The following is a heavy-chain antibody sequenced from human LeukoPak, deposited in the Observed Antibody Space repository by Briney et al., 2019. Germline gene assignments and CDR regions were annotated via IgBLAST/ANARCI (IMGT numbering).Heavy chain of an antibody. Sequence: SETLSLTCSVSGVSISSYHWTWIRQPPGEGLEWIGHIYNSGSTNYNPSLRGRVTISLDTSKNQVSLKLSSVTAADTAMYYCARFPPLGYCSGGSCLDYWGQGTLVTVSS. CDR3: ARFPPLGYCSGGSCLDY. J-gene: IGHJ4*02. CDR1: GVSISSYH. D-gene: IGHD2-15*01. CDR2: IYNSGST. V-gene: IGHV4-59*01.